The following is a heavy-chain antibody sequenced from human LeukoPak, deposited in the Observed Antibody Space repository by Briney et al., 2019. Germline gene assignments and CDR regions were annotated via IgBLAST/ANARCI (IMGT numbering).Heavy chain of an antibody. Sequence: GGSLRLSCAASGFTFSSYSMNWVRQAPGKGLEWVSYISGSSSTIHYADSVKGRFTISRDNAKNSLYLQMNSLRDEDTAVYYCARSYHDFLTGYYTALDLDYWGQGTLVTVSS. CDR1: GFTFSSYS. D-gene: IGHD3-9*01. CDR2: ISGSSSTI. V-gene: IGHV3-48*02. J-gene: IGHJ4*02. CDR3: ARSYHDFLTGYYTALDLDY.